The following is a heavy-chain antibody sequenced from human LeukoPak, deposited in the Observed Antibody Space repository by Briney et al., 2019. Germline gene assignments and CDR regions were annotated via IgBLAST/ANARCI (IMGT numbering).Heavy chain of an antibody. D-gene: IGHD1-26*01. V-gene: IGHV4-59*02. CDR3: VRDIRFIGATHYFGY. CDR1: GGSVSTYF. J-gene: IGHJ4*02. CDR2: MDYSGTT. Sequence: PSETLSLTCTVSGGSVSTYFWSWIRQPPGKGLEWSAYMDYSGTTNYNPSLRSRVTISIDTSKNQFSLSLSSVTAADTAVYYCVRDIRFIGATHYFGYWGQGTLVTVSS.